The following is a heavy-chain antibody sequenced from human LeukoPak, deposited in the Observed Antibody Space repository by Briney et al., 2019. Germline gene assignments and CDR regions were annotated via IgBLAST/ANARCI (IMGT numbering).Heavy chain of an antibody. CDR3: AREGVYYDILAAYYRPNYFDF. CDR2: INHGGST. D-gene: IGHD3-9*01. J-gene: IGHJ4*02. V-gene: IGHV4-34*01. Sequence: SETLSLTCAVYGGSFSGYYWSWIRQPPGKGLEWIGEINHGGSTNYNPSLRSRLTISVDTSKNQFSLRLSSVPAADTAVYYCAREGVYYDILAAYYRPNYFDFWGQGTLVTVYS. CDR1: GGSFSGYY.